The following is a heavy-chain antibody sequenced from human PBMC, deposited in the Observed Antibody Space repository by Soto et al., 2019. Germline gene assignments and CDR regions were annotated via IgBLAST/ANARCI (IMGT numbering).Heavy chain of an antibody. J-gene: IGHJ5*02. V-gene: IGHV1-18*04. CDR3: ARGPRYCSSTTCFSGVTWFDP. CDR1: GYTFTSYG. D-gene: IGHD2-2*01. CDR2: ISNYNGNT. Sequence: ASVKVSCKASGYTFTSYGMSWVRQAPGQGLEGMGWISNYNGNTNYAQKVQDRVTMTTDTSASTTYMELRSLRSDDTAVYYCARGPRYCSSTTCFSGVTWFDPWGQGTLVTVSS.